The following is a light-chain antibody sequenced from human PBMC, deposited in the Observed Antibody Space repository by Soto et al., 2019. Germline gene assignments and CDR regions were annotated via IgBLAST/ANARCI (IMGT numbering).Light chain of an antibody. CDR1: QTVNNNY. CDR2: GAS. J-gene: IGKJ1*01. CDR3: QQYGSSRT. Sequence: PGERATLSCRASQTVNNNYLAWYQQKPGQAPRLFIYGASTRATGIPDRFSGSGSGTDFTLTISRLEPEDFAVYYCQQYGSSRTFGQGTKVDIK. V-gene: IGKV3-20*01.